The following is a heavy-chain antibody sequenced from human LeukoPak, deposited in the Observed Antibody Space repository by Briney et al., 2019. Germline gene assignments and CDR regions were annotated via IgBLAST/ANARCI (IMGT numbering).Heavy chain of an antibody. Sequence: SVKVSCKASGGTFSSYAISWVRQAPGQGLEWMGGIIPIFGTANYAQKFQGRVTITADKSTSTAYMELSSLRSEDTAVYYCASDDYGDYRIAYFQHWGQGTLVTVSS. CDR1: GGTFSSYA. CDR3: ASDDYGDYRIAYFQH. J-gene: IGHJ1*01. CDR2: IIPIFGTA. D-gene: IGHD4-17*01. V-gene: IGHV1-69*06.